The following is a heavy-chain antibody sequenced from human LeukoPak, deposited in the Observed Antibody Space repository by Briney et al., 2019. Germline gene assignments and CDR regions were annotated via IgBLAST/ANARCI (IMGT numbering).Heavy chain of an antibody. J-gene: IGHJ4*02. Sequence: ASVKVSCKASGYTFTSYGISWVRQAPGQRLEWMGWINPNSGGTNYAQKFQGRVTMTRDTSISTAYMELSRLRSDDTAVYYCARLGKFGPFDYWGQGTLVTVSS. CDR3: ARLGKFGPFDY. V-gene: IGHV1-2*02. CDR2: INPNSGGT. CDR1: GYTFTSYG. D-gene: IGHD3-10*01.